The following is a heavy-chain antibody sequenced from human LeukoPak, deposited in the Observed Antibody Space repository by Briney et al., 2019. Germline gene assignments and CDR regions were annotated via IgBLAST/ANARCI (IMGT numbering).Heavy chain of an antibody. CDR3: LAGYYYYYMDV. CDR1: EFAFSNYW. Sequence: GGSLRLSCAASEFAFSNYWLHWVRQAPGKGLVWVARINTHGSSTSYADSVKGRFTISRDNAKNTLYLQMTSLSAEDTAVYYALAGYYYYYMDVWGKGTTVTVSS. J-gene: IGHJ6*03. CDR2: INTHGSST. D-gene: IGHD6-13*01. V-gene: IGHV3-74*01.